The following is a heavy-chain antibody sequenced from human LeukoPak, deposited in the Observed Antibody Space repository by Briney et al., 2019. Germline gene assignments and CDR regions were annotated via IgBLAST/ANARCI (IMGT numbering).Heavy chain of an antibody. D-gene: IGHD3-22*01. V-gene: IGHV3-21*01. CDR3: ARGHYDSSGYYYATPGSF. J-gene: IGHJ4*02. CDR1: GFTFSSYS. CDR2: ISSSSSYK. Sequence: GALRLSCAASGFTFSSYSMNWVGQAPGKGVEGVSSISSSSSYKYYAESVKGRFTISRDNAKNTLYMEKNSLRAEDTAVYYCARGHYDSSGYYYATPGSFRGQGTLVTVSS.